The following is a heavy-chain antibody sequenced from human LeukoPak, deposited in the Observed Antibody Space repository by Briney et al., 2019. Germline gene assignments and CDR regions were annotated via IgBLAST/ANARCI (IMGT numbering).Heavy chain of an antibody. J-gene: IGHJ4*02. V-gene: IGHV3-66*01. CDR1: GFTVSSSY. Sequence: GGSLTLSCAASGFTVSSSYMTWVRQAPAKGRAWVSVIYDGGGTNYADSVKGRFTISRHHSRHTVYLQMENQRGDNPGIDYCVRALNLGGVAAFDYWGQGTSVTVSS. D-gene: IGHD3-3*01. CDR2: IYDGGGT. CDR3: VRALNLGGVAAFDY.